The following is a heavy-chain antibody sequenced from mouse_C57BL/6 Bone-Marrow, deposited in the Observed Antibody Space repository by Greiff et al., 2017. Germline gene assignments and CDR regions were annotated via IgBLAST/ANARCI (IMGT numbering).Heavy chain of an antibody. CDR2: INPNNGGN. CDR1: GYTFTDYY. D-gene: IGHD2-4*01. CDR3: ARDGAIYYDYDGVAY. J-gene: IGHJ3*01. V-gene: IGHV1-26*01. Sequence: EVQLQQSGPELVKPGASVKISCKASGYTFTDYYMNWVKQSHGKSLEWIGDINPNNGGNSYNQKFKGKATLTLDKSSSTAYMELRSLTSEDSAVSYGARDGAIYYDYDGVAYWGQGTLVTVSA.